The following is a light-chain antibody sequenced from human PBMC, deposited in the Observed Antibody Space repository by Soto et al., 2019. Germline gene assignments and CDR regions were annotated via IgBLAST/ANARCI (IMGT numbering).Light chain of an antibody. CDR3: AAWDDSLSGYV. CDR2: RNI. J-gene: IGLJ1*01. CDR1: SSNIGTNY. Sequence: QPVLTQPPSASGTPGQRVTISCSGSSSNIGTNYVYWYQQFPGTAPKLLMYRNIQRPAGVPDRFSGSKSGTSSASLAISGLRSEDEADYYCAAWDDSLSGYVFGTGTKVTVL. V-gene: IGLV1-47*01.